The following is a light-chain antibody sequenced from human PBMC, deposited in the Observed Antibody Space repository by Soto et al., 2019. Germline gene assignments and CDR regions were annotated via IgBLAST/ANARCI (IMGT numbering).Light chain of an antibody. Sequence: DIQMTQSPSSLSASVGDRVTITCQASQNINNYLNWYQQKPGRAPKLLIYDASNLEAGVPSRFRGSGSGTEFTLTISSLQPDDFATYYCQHYNSYSEAFGQGTRLEIK. V-gene: IGKV1-33*01. J-gene: IGKJ5*01. CDR2: DAS. CDR1: QNINNY. CDR3: QHYNSYSEA.